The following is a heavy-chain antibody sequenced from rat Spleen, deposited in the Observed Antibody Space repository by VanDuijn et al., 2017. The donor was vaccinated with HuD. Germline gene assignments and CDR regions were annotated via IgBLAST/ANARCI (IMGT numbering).Heavy chain of an antibody. CDR2: IWTGGTT. Sequence: QVQLKESGPGLVQPSQTLSLTCTVSGFSLSSYNVHWVRQSIGKGLEWMGIIWTGGTTNYNSAVQSRLSISRDTSKSQVFLKMNSLQPEDTGTYYCARHFGVDYVMDAWGQGDSVTVSS. D-gene: IGHD4-3*01. CDR1: GFSLSSYN. V-gene: IGHV2-30*01. J-gene: IGHJ4*01. CDR3: ARHFGVDYVMDA.